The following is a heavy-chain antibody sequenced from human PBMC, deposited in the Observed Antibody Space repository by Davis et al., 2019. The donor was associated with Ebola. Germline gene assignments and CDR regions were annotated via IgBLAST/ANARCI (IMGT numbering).Heavy chain of an antibody. J-gene: IGHJ4*02. Sequence: GESLKISCAASGFTFSSYGMHWVRQAPGKGLEWVAVISYDGSNKYYADSVKGRFTISRDNAKNTLYLQMNSLRSDDTAVYYCGRAQFPTTSDHWGQGTLVTVSS. V-gene: IGHV3-30*03. D-gene: IGHD1-1*01. CDR2: ISYDGSNK. CDR3: GRAQFPTTSDH. CDR1: GFTFSSYG.